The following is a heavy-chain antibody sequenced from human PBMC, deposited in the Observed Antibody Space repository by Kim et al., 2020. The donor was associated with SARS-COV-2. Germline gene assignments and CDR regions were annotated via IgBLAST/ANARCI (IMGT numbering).Heavy chain of an antibody. D-gene: IGHD5-18*01. CDR2: INHSGST. CDR3: ARGGYSYGYYYYYMDV. J-gene: IGHJ6*03. CDR1: GGSFSGYY. Sequence: SETLSLTCAVYGGSFSGYYWSWIRQPPGKGLEWIGEINHSGSTNYNPSLKSRVTISVDTSKNQFSLKLSSVTAADTAVYYCARGGYSYGYYYYYMDVWGKGTTVTVSS. V-gene: IGHV4-34*01.